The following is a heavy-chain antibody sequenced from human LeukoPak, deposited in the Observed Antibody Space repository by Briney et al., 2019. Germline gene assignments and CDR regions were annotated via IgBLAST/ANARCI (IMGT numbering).Heavy chain of an antibody. D-gene: IGHD1-1*01. CDR2: MNPNSGNT. Sequence: ASVKVSCKASGYTFTSYDINWVRQATGQGLEWMGWMNPNSGNTGYAQKFQGRVTMTRNTSISTAYMELSSLRSEDTAVYYCAKDPWRWTEHPDAFDIWGQGTMVTVSS. CDR1: GYTFTSYD. V-gene: IGHV1-8*02. CDR3: AKDPWRWTEHPDAFDI. J-gene: IGHJ3*02.